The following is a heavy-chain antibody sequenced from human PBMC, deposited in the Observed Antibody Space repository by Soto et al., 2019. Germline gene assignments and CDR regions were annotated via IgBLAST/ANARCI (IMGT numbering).Heavy chain of an antibody. Sequence: VKVSSKDSGDAYNSYGLTSAQQAPGQGREWMGWISAYNGNTNYAQKLQGRVTMTTDTSTSTAYMELRSLRSDDTAVYYCARNLVGATFDFWGQGTLVTVSS. V-gene: IGHV1-18*01. CDR3: ARNLVGATFDF. CDR1: GDAYNSYG. D-gene: IGHD1-26*01. CDR2: ISAYNGNT. J-gene: IGHJ4*02.